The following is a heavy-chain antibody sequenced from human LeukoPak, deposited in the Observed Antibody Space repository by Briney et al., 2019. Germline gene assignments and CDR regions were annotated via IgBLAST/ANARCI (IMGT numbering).Heavy chain of an antibody. D-gene: IGHD3-16*01. CDR1: GFTFSSYG. CDR2: ISSSSSTI. Sequence: GGSLRLSCAASGFTFSSYGMAWVRQAPGKGLEWVSYISSSSSTIYYADSVKGRFTISRDNAKNSLYLQLNSLRAEDTALYYCATYRRPFSDWGSYYFDYWGQGTLVTVSS. CDR3: ATYRRPFSDWGSYYFDY. V-gene: IGHV3-48*01. J-gene: IGHJ4*02.